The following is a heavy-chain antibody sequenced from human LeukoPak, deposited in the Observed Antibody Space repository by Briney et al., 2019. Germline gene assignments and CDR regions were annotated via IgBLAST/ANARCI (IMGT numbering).Heavy chain of an antibody. CDR2: INHSGST. J-gene: IGHJ6*02. Sequence: GSLRLSCAASGFSFSSNNMNWVRQPPGKGLEWIGEINHSGSTNYNPSLKSRVTISVDTSKNQFSLKLSPVTAADTAVYYCARVGYDFWSGYYNQMDVWGQGTTVTVSS. D-gene: IGHD3-3*01. CDR1: GFSFSSNN. CDR3: ARVGYDFWSGYYNQMDV. V-gene: IGHV4-34*01.